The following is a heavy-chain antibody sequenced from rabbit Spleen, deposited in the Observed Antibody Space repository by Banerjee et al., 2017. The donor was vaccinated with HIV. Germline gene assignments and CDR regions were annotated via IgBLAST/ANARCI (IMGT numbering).Heavy chain of an antibody. CDR1: GVSFTSNYY. J-gene: IGHJ3*01. Sequence: QSLEESGGDLVKSGASLTLTCTASGVSFTSNYYMCWVRQAPGKGLEWIACINAVTGKAVYASWAKGRFTFSKTSSTTVTLQMTSLTAADSATYFCARGDSDHSAGRDLWGQGTLVTVS. CDR2: INAVTGKA. V-gene: IGHV1S40*01. D-gene: IGHD7-1*01. CDR3: ARGDSDHSAGRDL.